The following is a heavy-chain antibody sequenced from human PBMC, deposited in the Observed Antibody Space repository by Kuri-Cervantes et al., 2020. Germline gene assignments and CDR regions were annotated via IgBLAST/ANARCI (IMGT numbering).Heavy chain of an antibody. J-gene: IGHJ6*02. Sequence: GESLKISCAASGFTFSSYGMHWVRQAPGKGLEWVAVISYDGSNKYYADSVKGRFTISRDNSKNTLYLQMNSLRAEDTAVYYCARDRAELRYFDWSRMDYYYYYGMDVWGQGTTVTVSS. CDR3: ARDRAELRYFDWSRMDYYYYYGMDV. CDR2: ISYDGSNK. D-gene: IGHD3-9*01. V-gene: IGHV3-30*19. CDR1: GFTFSSYG.